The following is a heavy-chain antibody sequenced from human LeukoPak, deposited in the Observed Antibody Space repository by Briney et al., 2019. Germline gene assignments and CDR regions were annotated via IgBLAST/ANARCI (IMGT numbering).Heavy chain of an antibody. CDR1: GFTFSSYA. V-gene: IGHV3-23*01. D-gene: IGHD6-13*01. CDR2: ISGSGGST. J-gene: IGHJ4*02. Sequence: PGGSLRLSCAASGFTFSSYAMSWVRQAPGKGLEWVSAISGSGGSTYYADSVKGRFTISRDNSKNTLYLQMNSLRAEDTSVYYCAKDWYSSSWFDYWGQGALVTVSS. CDR3: AKDWYSSSWFDY.